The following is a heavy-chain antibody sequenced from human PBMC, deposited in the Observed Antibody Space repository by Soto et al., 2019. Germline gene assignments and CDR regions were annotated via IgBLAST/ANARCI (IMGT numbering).Heavy chain of an antibody. CDR2: IKQDGSEK. CDR1: GFTFSSYW. J-gene: IGHJ6*03. Sequence: GGSLRLSCAASGFTFSSYWMSWVRQAPGKGLEWVANIKQDGSEKYYVDSVKGRFTISRDNAKNSLYLQMNSLRAEDTAVYYCARVAITGTPGYYYYYMDVWGKGTTVTVSS. V-gene: IGHV3-7*01. D-gene: IGHD1-20*01. CDR3: ARVAITGTPGYYYYYMDV.